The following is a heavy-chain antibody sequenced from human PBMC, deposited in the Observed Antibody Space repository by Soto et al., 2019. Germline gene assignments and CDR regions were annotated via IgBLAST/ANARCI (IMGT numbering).Heavy chain of an antibody. D-gene: IGHD1-7*01. CDR1: RYAFTSYG. J-gene: IGHJ4*02. Sequence: GSVKVSFKASRYAFTSYGMSWVRQAPGQGLEWMGWISAYNGNTNYAQKPQGRVTMTTDTSTSTAYMELRSLRSDDTAVYYCARAPYNWNYGDYWGQGTLVTVSS. CDR3: ARAPYNWNYGDY. CDR2: ISAYNGNT. V-gene: IGHV1-18*01.